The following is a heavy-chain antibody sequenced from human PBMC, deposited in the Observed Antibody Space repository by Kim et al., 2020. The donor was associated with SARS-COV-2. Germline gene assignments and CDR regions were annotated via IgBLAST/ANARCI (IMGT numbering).Heavy chain of an antibody. J-gene: IGHJ4*02. V-gene: IGHV4-34*01. CDR1: GGSFSGYY. D-gene: IGHD3-22*01. CDR3: ARAPKYYYDSSGYYFRSGYYFDY. CDR2: INHSGST. Sequence: SETLSLTCAVYGGSFSGYYWSWIRQPPGKGLEWIGEINHSGSTNYNPSLKSRVTISVDTSKNQFSLKLSSVTAADTAVYYCARAPKYYYDSSGYYFRSGYYFDYWGQGTLVTVSS.